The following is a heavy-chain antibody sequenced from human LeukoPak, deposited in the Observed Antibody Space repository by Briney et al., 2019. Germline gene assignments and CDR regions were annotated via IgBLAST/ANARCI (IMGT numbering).Heavy chain of an antibody. V-gene: IGHV4-4*02. CDR2: IYHSGST. J-gene: IGHJ4*02. CDR3: AGVLLWFGEANYFDY. CDR1: GGSISSSNW. D-gene: IGHD3-10*01. Sequence: SETLSLTCAASGGSISSSNWWSWVRQPPGKGLEWIGEIYHSGSTNYNPSLKSRVTISVDKSKSQFSLKLSPVTAADTAVYYCAGVLLWFGEANYFDYWGQGTLVTVSS.